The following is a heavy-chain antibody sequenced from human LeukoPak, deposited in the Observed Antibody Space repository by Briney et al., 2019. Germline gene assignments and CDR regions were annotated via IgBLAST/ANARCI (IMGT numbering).Heavy chain of an antibody. CDR3: AREGQYYYGSGSYYYGMDV. D-gene: IGHD3-10*01. CDR2: IYSGGST. V-gene: IGHV3-66*01. J-gene: IGHJ6*02. Sequence: PGGSLRLSCAASGFTVSSNYMSWVRQAPGKGLEWVSVIYSGGSTYYADSVKGRFTISRDNSKNTLYLQMNSLRAEDTAVYYCAREGQYYYGSGSYYYGMDVWGQGTTVTVSS. CDR1: GFTVSSNY.